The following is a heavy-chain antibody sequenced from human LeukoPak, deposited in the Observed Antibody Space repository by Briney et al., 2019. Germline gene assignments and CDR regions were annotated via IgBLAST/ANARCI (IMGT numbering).Heavy chain of an antibody. D-gene: IGHD3-22*01. V-gene: IGHV1-69*06. J-gene: IGHJ4*02. CDR2: IIPIFGTA. Sequence: ASVKVPCKASGGTFSSYAISWVRQAPGQGLEWMGGIIPIFGTANYAQKFQGRVTITADKSTSTAYMELSSLRSEDTAVYYCAGSYYYDSSGYRRIDYWGQGTLVTVSS. CDR1: GGTFSSYA. CDR3: AGSYYYDSSGYRRIDY.